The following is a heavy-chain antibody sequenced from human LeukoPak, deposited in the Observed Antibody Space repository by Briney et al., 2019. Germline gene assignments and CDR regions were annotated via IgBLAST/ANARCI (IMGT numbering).Heavy chain of an antibody. J-gene: IGHJ6*03. V-gene: IGHV4-59*01. CDR3: ARTLPYYYYMDV. Sequence: PSETLSLTCTVSGGSISSYYWSWIRQPPGKGLEWIGYIYYSGSTNYNPSLKSRVTISVDTSKNQFSLKLSSVTAADTAVYYCARTLPYYYYMDVWGKGTTVTVSS. CDR1: GGSISSYY. CDR2: IYYSGST.